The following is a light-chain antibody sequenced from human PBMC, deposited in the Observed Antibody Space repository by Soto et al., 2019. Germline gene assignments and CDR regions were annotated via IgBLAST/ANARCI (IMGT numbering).Light chain of an antibody. CDR3: QHYNSYSEA. V-gene: IGKV1-5*03. CDR2: KAS. Sequence: DIQMTRSPSTLSASVGDRVTITCPASQSISSWLAWYQQKPGKAPKLLIYKASTLKSGVPSRFSRSGSGIAFPVTISRLQPDDFATYYCQHYNSYSEAFGQVRNVAI. J-gene: IGKJ1*01. CDR1: QSISSW.